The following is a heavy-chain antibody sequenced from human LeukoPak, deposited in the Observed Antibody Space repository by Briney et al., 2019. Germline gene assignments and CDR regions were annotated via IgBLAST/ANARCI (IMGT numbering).Heavy chain of an antibody. CDR1: GGSISSYY. J-gene: IGHJ5*02. CDR2: IYYSGST. V-gene: IGHV4-59*01. CDR3: ARGAMDDP. Sequence: SETLSLTCTVFGGSISSYYWSWIRQPPGKGLEWIGCIYYSGSTNYNPSLKSRVTISVDTSKNQFSLKLSSVTAADTAVYYCARGAMDDPWGQGTLVTVSS. D-gene: IGHD5-18*01.